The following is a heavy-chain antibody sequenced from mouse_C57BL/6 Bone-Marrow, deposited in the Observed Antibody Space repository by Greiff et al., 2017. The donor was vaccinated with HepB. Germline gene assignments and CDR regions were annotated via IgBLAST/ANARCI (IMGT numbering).Heavy chain of an antibody. D-gene: IGHD1-1*01. CDR1: GYTFTSYW. CDR3: AMDYYGSRDWYFDV. J-gene: IGHJ1*03. V-gene: IGHV1-61*01. CDR2: IYPSDSET. Sequence: QVQLQQPGAELVRPGSSVKLSCKASGYTFTSYWMDWVKQRPGQGLEWIGNIYPSDSETHYNQKFKDKATLTVDKSSSTAYMQLSSLTSEDSAVYYCAMDYYGSRDWYFDVWGTGTTVTVSS.